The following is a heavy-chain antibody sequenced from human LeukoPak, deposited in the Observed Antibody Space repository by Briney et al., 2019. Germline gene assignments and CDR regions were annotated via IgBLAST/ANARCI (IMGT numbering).Heavy chain of an antibody. J-gene: IGHJ4*02. Sequence: SETLSLTCAVYGGSFSGYYWSWIRQPPGKGLEWIGEINHSGSTNYNPSLKSRVTISVDTSKNQFSLKLSSVTAADTAVYYCASVHTSGFAGTEADYWGQGTLVTVSS. D-gene: IGHD3-16*01. CDR2: INHSGST. V-gene: IGHV4-34*01. CDR3: ASVHTSGFAGTEADY. CDR1: GGSFSGYY.